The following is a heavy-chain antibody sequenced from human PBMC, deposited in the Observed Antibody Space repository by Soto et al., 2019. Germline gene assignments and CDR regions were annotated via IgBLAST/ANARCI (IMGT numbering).Heavy chain of an antibody. CDR2: IYYSGST. Sequence: PSETLSLTCTVSGGSISSSSYYWGWIRQPPGKGLEWIGSIYYSGSTYYNPSLKSRVTISVDTSKNQFSLKLSSVTAADTAVYYCARQNAGTEDYYDYYGIDVCGQGTTVTVSS. V-gene: IGHV4-39*01. CDR1: GGSISSSSYY. J-gene: IGHJ6*02. D-gene: IGHD6-13*01. CDR3: ARQNAGTEDYYDYYGIDV.